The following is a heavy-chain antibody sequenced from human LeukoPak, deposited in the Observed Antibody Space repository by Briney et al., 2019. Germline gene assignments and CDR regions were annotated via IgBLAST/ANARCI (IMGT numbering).Heavy chain of an antibody. CDR1: GFTFSNAW. CDR3: AREDQATVSEVGFDY. CDR2: IRQDGSQK. V-gene: IGHV3-7*01. D-gene: IGHD4-11*01. J-gene: IGHJ4*02. Sequence: GGSLRLSCAASGFTFSNAWMSWVRQAPGKGLEWVATIRQDGSQKYYMDSVKGRFTISRDNAKNSLYLQMNSSRAEDTAVYYCAREDQATVSEVGFDYWGQGTLVTVSS.